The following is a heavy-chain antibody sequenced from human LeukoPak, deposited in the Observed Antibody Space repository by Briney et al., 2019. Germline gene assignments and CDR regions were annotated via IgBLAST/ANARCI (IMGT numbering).Heavy chain of an antibody. CDR1: GFTFDDYA. D-gene: IGHD1-20*01. CDR2: ISWNSGSI. CDR3: AKDMGVRLITWQTDY. J-gene: IGHJ4*02. V-gene: IGHV3-9*01. Sequence: GRSLRLSCAASGFTFDDYAMHWVRQAPGKGLEWVSGISWNSGSIGYADSVKGRFTISRDNAKNSLYLQMNSLRAEDTALYYCAKDMGVRLITWQTDYWGQGTLVTVSS.